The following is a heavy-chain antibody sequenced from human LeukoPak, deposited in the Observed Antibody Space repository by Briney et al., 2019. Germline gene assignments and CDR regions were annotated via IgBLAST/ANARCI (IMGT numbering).Heavy chain of an antibody. V-gene: IGHV1-69*13. CDR1: GGTFSSYA. CDR3: AKDRLRGSGSYPHY. Sequence: ASVKVSCKASGGTFSSYAISWVRQAPGQGLEWMGGIIPIFGTANYAQKFQGRVTITADESTSTAYMELSSLRAEDTAVYYCAKDRLRGSGSYPHYWGQGTLVTVSS. CDR2: IIPIFGTA. J-gene: IGHJ4*02. D-gene: IGHD3-10*01.